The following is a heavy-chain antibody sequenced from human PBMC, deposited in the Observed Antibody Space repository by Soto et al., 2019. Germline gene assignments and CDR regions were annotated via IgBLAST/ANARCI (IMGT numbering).Heavy chain of an antibody. J-gene: IGHJ4*02. D-gene: IGHD3-9*01. V-gene: IGHV3-23*01. Sequence: PGGSLRLSCAASGFTFSSYAMSWVRQAPGKGLEWVSGFSGSGGSTYYADSVKGRFTISRDNSKNTLYLQMNTLRAEDTAVYHCAKDLVSSYDILTDYPRFGYWGQGTLVTVSS. CDR1: GFTFSSYA. CDR3: AKDLVSSYDILTDYPRFGY. CDR2: FSGSGGST.